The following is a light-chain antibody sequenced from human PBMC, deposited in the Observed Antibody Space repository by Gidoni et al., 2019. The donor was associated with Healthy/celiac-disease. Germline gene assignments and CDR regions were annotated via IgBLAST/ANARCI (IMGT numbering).Light chain of an antibody. CDR2: DAS. J-gene: IGKJ5*01. V-gene: IGKV3-11*01. CDR3: QQRSNWPIT. CDR1: QSVSSY. Sequence: EMLLTQSPAPLSLSPGERATLSCRASQSVSSYLAWYQQKPGQAPRLLIYDASNRATGIPARFSGSGSGTDFTLTISSLEPEDFAVYYCQQRSNWPITFGQGTRLEIK.